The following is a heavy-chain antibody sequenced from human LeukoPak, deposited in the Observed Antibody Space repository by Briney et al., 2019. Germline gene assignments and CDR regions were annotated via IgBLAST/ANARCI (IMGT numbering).Heavy chain of an antibody. Sequence: ASVKVSCKASGYTFTGYYMHWVRQAPGQGLEWMGWINPNSGGTNYAQKFQGRVTMTRDTSISTAYMELSRLRSDDTAVYYCARVSSAKKLGWFDPWGQGTLVTVSS. CDR1: GYTFTGYY. CDR2: INPNSGGT. CDR3: ARVSSAKKLGWFDP. V-gene: IGHV1-2*02. D-gene: IGHD6-19*01. J-gene: IGHJ5*02.